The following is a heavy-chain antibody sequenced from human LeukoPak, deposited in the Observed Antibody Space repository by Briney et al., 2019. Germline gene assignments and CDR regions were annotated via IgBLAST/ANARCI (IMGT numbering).Heavy chain of an antibody. Sequence: GGSLRLSCATSGFIFSDHYMDWVRQAPGKGLEWVGRTRNEANIYTTKYAASVKGRFTISRDDSKNSLYLQMNSLKTEDTAVYYCASPVGATTVRAFDIWGQGTMVTVSS. CDR1: GFIFSDHY. CDR2: TRNEANIYTT. V-gene: IGHV3-72*01. J-gene: IGHJ3*02. CDR3: ASPVGATTVRAFDI. D-gene: IGHD1-26*01.